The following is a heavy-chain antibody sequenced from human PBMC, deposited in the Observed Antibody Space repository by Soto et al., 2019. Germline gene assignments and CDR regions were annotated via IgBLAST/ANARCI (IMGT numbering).Heavy chain of an antibody. CDR1: GLSFSCYG. D-gene: IGHD1-1*01. J-gene: IGHJ6*02. V-gene: IGHV4-34*01. CDR2: INHSGST. Sequence: LDTLSLTCAVYGLSFSCYGWSWIRQPPGKGLEWIGEINHSGSTNYNPSLNSRVTISVDTSKNQFSLKLSSVTAADTAVYYCARGNTWNYDHYCGMDVWGQGTTVPVSS. CDR3: ARGNTWNYDHYCGMDV.